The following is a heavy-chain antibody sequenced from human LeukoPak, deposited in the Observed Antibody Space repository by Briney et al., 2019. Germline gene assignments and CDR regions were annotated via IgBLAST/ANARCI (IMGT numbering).Heavy chain of an antibody. J-gene: IGHJ4*02. CDR3: ARAYYYDSSGYYGGYYFDY. D-gene: IGHD3-22*01. V-gene: IGHV3-66*02. CDR2: ICSGGST. Sequence: GGSLRLSCAASGFTVSSNYMSWVRQAPGKGLEWVSVICSGGSTYYADSVKGRFTISRDNSKNTLYLQMNSLRAEDTAVYYCARAYYYDSSGYYGGYYFDYWGQGTLVTVSS. CDR1: GFTVSSNY.